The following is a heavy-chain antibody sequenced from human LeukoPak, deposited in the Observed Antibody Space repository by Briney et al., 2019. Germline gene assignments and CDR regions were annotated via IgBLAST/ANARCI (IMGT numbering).Heavy chain of an antibody. D-gene: IGHD3-16*01. CDR1: GGTFSSYA. J-gene: IGHJ6*03. CDR3: ARGWIGRASRGGFYYMDV. CDR2: IIPIFGTA. Sequence: ASVKVSCKASGGTFSSYAISWVRQAPGQGLEWMGGIIPIFGTANYAQKFQGRVTITTDESTSTAYMELSSLRSEDTAVYYCARGWIGRASRGGFYYMDVWGKGTTVTVSS. V-gene: IGHV1-69*05.